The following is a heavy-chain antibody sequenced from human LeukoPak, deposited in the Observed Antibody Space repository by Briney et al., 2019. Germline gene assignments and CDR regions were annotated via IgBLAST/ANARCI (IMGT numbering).Heavy chain of an antibody. CDR1: GGSISSYY. Sequence: PSETLSLTCTVSGGSISSYYWSWIRQPPGKGLEWIGYIYYSGSTNYNPSLKSRVTISVDTSKNQFSLKLSSVTAADTAVYYCGRDYSSGWYQDWFDPWGQGTLVTVSS. CDR2: IYYSGST. CDR3: GRDYSSGWYQDWFDP. D-gene: IGHD6-19*01. V-gene: IGHV4-59*01. J-gene: IGHJ5*02.